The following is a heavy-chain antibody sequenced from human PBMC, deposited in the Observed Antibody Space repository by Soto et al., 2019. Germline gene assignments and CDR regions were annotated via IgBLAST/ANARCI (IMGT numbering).Heavy chain of an antibody. V-gene: IGHV4-4*02. J-gene: IGHJ4*02. D-gene: IGHD3-22*01. CDR2: IYRTGST. CDR3: ARLYTYGYYHFDH. CDR1: GGSFTSNNW. Sequence: SETLSLTCAVSGGSFTSNNWWTWVRQPPGQGLEWIGEIYRTGSTNYNPSLKSRVTISLDKSENQFSLKVTSLTPADTAVYFCARLYTYGYYHFDHWGQGTLVTVSS.